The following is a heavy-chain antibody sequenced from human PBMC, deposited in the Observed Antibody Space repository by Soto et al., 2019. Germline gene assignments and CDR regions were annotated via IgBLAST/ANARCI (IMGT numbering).Heavy chain of an antibody. CDR1: GDSMNNYY. J-gene: IGHJ4*02. D-gene: IGHD6-19*01. Sequence: PSETLSLTCTVSGDSMNNYYWSWIRQPPGKGLEWIGYMYYTGNTNYNPSLKSRVTISVDTSKNQFSLKVTSVTAADTAVYYCARASGSGWYYFDSWGPGTLVTVSS. CDR3: ARASGSGWYYFDS. CDR2: MYYTGNT. V-gene: IGHV4-59*01.